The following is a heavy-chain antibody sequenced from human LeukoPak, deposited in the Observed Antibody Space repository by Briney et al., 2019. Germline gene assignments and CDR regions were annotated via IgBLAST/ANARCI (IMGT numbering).Heavy chain of an antibody. J-gene: IGHJ4*02. CDR1: GRSFSGYY. D-gene: IGHD3-3*01. V-gene: IGHV4-34*01. CDR2: INHSGST. CDR3: ARARGRITIFGVVMFDY. Sequence: SETLSLTCAVYGRSFSGYYWSWIRQPPGKGLEWIGEINHSGSTNYNPSLKSRVTISVDTSKNQFSLKLSSVTAADTAVYYCARARGRITIFGVVMFDYWGQGTLVTVSS.